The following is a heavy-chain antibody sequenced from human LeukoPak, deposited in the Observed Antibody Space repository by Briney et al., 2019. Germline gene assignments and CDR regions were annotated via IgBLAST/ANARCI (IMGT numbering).Heavy chain of an antibody. D-gene: IGHD3-10*01. J-gene: IGHJ1*01. CDR2: ISGSGGST. CDR3: ARTYGSGSYGAEYFQH. V-gene: IGHV3-23*01. Sequence: GGSLRLSCAASGFTFSSYAMSWVRQAPGKGLEWVSAISGSGGSTYYADSVKGRFTISRDNSENTLYLQMNSLRAEDTAVYYCARTYGSGSYGAEYFQHWGQGTLVTVSS. CDR1: GFTFSSYA.